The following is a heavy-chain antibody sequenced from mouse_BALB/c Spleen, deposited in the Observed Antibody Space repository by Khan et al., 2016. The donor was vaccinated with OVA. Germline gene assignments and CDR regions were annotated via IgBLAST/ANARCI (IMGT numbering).Heavy chain of an antibody. CDR3: ARTGYYYFDY. CDR2: ISSGSNST. Sequence: EVELVESGGGLVQTGGSRKLSCAASGFTFSGFGMHWVRQAPEKGLEWVAYISSGSNSTYYADTVTGRFTISRANPKKTLFLQMTSLRSDDTAIYYCARTGYYYFDYWGQGTSLTVSS. D-gene: IGHD2-3*01. J-gene: IGHJ2*02. CDR1: GFTFSGFG. V-gene: IGHV5-17*02.